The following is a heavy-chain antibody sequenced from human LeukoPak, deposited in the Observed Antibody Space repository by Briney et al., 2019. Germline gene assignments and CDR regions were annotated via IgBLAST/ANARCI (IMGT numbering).Heavy chain of an antibody. CDR2: IYSGGST. V-gene: IGHV3-53*01. J-gene: IGHJ4*02. Sequence: GGSLRLSCAASGFIVSSNYMSWVRQAPGKGLEWVSVIYSGGSTYYADSVKGRFTISRDNSKNTLYLQMNSLRAEDTAVYYCARGSADGDYLFYWGQGTLVTVSS. CDR1: GFIVSSNY. D-gene: IGHD4-17*01. CDR3: ARGSADGDYLFY.